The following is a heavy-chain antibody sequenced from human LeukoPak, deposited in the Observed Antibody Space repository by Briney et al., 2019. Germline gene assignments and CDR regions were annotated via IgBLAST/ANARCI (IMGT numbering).Heavy chain of an antibody. CDR1: GFTFSDYY. CDR3: AKGNDILTGYFPFDY. J-gene: IGHJ4*02. CDR2: ISWNSGSI. Sequence: GGSLRLSCAASGFTFSDYYMSWIRQAPGKGLEWVSGISWNSGSIGYADSVKGRFTISRDNAKNSLYLQMNSLRAEDTALYYCAKGNDILTGYFPFDYWGQGTLVTVSS. D-gene: IGHD3-9*01. V-gene: IGHV3-9*01.